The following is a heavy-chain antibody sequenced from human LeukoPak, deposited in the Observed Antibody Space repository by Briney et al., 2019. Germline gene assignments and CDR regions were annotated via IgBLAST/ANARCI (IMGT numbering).Heavy chain of an antibody. D-gene: IGHD1-26*01. CDR2: IYYTGST. V-gene: IGHV4-59*08. J-gene: IGHJ4*02. Sequence: PSETLSLTCIVSGGSISSYYWSWIRQPPGKGLEWIGYIYYTGSTNYDPSLKSRVTISVDTSKNQFSLKLSSVTAADTAVYYCARGSYSGSSHYFDYWGQGTLVTVSS. CDR1: GGSISSYY. CDR3: ARGSYSGSSHYFDY.